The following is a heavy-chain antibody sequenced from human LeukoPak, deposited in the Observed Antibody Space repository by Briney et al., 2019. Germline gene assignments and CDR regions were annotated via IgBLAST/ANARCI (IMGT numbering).Heavy chain of an antibody. D-gene: IGHD3-3*01. CDR3: ARDGHGNFWRARRTYYMDV. CDR1: GFTFSSYI. Sequence: GGSLRLSCAASGFTFSSYIINWVRQAPGKGLEWVSSISSTSSYIYYTDSVKGRFTISGDNAKNSLYLQMNSLRAEDTAVYYCARDGHGNFWRARRTYYMDVWGKGTTVTVSS. V-gene: IGHV3-21*01. J-gene: IGHJ6*03. CDR2: ISSTSSYI.